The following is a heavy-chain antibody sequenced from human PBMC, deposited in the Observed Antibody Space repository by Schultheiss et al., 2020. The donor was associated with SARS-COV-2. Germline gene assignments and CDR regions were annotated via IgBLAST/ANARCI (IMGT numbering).Heavy chain of an antibody. J-gene: IGHJ6*02. V-gene: IGHV4-34*01. CDR3: ARGPDYRPYYYGMDV. CDR2: MFHSGNT. D-gene: IGHD4-11*01. Sequence: SETLSLTCAVYGGSFSGYYWSWIRQPAGKGLEWLGSMFHSGNTYYNPSLKSRVTISVDTSKNQFSLRLSSVTAADTAVYYCARGPDYRPYYYGMDVWGQGTTVTVSS. CDR1: GGSFSGYY.